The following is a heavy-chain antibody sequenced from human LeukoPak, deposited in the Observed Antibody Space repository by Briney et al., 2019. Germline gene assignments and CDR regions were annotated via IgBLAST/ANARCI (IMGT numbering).Heavy chain of an antibody. J-gene: IGHJ6*03. CDR2: ISVSGDRT. CDR3: VRKIYNYMDV. D-gene: IGHD2-2*02. Sequence: GGSLGLSCAASGFTLSIYAMNWVRQAPREGPEYIAYISVSGDRTNYADSVKGRFTISRDNSKNTLYLQLSSLRAEDTAVYYCVRKIYNYMDVWGKGTTVTVSS. CDR1: GFTLSIYA. V-gene: IGHV3-23*01.